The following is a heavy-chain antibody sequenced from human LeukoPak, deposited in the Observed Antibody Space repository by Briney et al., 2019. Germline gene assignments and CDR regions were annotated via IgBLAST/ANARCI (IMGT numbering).Heavy chain of an antibody. CDR1: AGSIGSSTYY. CDR2: IYYSGST. D-gene: IGHD1-26*01. Sequence: SETLSLTCTVSAGSIGSSTYYWGWLRQPPGKGLEWIGSIYYSGSTYYNPSLKRRVTISVDTSKNQFSLKLSSETAADTAVYYCARPEVGATRGLDYWGQGTLVTVSS. V-gene: IGHV4-39*01. J-gene: IGHJ4*02. CDR3: ARPEVGATRGLDY.